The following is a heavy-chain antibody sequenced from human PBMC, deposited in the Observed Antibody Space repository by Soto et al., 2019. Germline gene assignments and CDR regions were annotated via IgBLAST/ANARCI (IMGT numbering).Heavy chain of an antibody. J-gene: IGHJ6*02. V-gene: IGHV3-72*01. Sequence: GVTLRRSCVASGFTFSDHYMDWVRHAPGKGLQWVRRIRNKANSYTTEYAASVKGRFTISRDDSKDSLYLQMNNLKTEDTAVYHCARGGYCSSTSCHSDYYGMDVWGQGTTVTVSS. D-gene: IGHD2-2*01. CDR3: ARGGYCSSTSCHSDYYGMDV. CDR2: IRNKANSYTT. CDR1: GFTFSDHY.